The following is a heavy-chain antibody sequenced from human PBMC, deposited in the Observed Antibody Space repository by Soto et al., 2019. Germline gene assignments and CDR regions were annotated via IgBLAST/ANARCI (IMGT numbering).Heavy chain of an antibody. D-gene: IGHD3-10*01. CDR1: GYTFTDYF. J-gene: IGHJ3*02. V-gene: IGHV1-2*02. Sequence: ASVKVSCKASGYTFTDYFIHWVRQAPGQGLEWIGWINPYSGGADLSQKFQGRVTMTRDTSISTAYMEVSSLRSDDTAVFYCARLMHYYNYGASSHFGFDMWGQGTLVTVSS. CDR2: INPYSGGA. CDR3: ARLMHYYNYGASSHFGFDM.